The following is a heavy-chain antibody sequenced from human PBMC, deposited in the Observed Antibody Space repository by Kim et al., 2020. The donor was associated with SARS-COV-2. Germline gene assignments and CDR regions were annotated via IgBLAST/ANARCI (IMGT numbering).Heavy chain of an antibody. D-gene: IGHD3-9*01. Sequence: GGSLRLSCAASGFTFSSYAMSWVRQAPGKGLEWVSAISGSGGSTYYADSVKGRFTISRDNSKNTLYLQMNSLRAEDTAVYYCAGIPYYDIWTGYWGQGTLVTVSS. CDR3: AGIPYYDIWTGY. CDR1: GFTFSSYA. CDR2: ISGSGGST. J-gene: IGHJ4*02. V-gene: IGHV3-23*01.